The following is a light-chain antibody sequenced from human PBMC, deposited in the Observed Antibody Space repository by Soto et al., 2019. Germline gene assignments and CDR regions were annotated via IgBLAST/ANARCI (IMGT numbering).Light chain of an antibody. CDR1: QGVSGSY. CDR2: GAS. V-gene: IGKV3-20*01. Sequence: EGVVTQPQSTPYLSTGERATLSCRASQGVSGSYLAWYQQRPGQAPRLLIYGASSRATGIPDRFTGSGSGADFTLTIIRLEPEDSAVYYCQQYGCSRLTFGRGTKVEIK. CDR3: QQYGCSRLT. J-gene: IGKJ4*01.